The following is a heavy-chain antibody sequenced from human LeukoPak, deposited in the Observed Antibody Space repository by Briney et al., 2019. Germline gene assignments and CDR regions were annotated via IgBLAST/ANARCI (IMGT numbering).Heavy chain of an antibody. D-gene: IGHD4-17*01. V-gene: IGHV1-2*02. CDR2: TSPKGAGA. CDR3: ARDNYGILDY. J-gene: IGHJ4*02. CDR1: GYTFTDHY. Sequence: ASVKVSCKVSGYTFTDHYIHWVRRAPGQGLEWMGWTSPKGAGAMSAQKFQGRITITGDTSTSTVYMELDRLTFDDTAVYYCARDNYGILDYWGQGTLVTVSS.